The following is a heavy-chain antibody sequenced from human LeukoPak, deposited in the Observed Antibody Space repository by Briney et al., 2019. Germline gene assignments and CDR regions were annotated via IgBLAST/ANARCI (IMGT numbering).Heavy chain of an antibody. D-gene: IGHD2-15*01. CDR3: TRHVDLVVVAATLLFEF. CDR1: GFTFSSFA. Sequence: PGGSLRLSCAASGFTFSSFALSWVRQAPGKGLEWVSGVSYTRVATYYADSVKGRFTISRDDSENTAYLQMNSLKTEDTAMYYCTRHVDLVVVAATLLFEFWGQGILVTVSS. J-gene: IGHJ4*02. CDR2: VSYTRVAT. V-gene: IGHV3-23*01.